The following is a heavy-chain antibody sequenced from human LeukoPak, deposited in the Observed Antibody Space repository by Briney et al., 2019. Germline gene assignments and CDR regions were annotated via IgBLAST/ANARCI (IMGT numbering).Heavy chain of an antibody. CDR3: AKVTMVRGVIKPLYYYYYYMDV. CDR2: INHSGST. D-gene: IGHD3-10*01. J-gene: IGHJ6*03. V-gene: IGHV4-34*01. CDR1: GGSFSGYY. Sequence: SETLSLTCAVYGGSFSGYYWSWIRQPPGKGLEWIGEINHSGSTNYNPSLKSRVTISVDTSKNQFSLKLSSVTAADTAVYYCAKVTMVRGVIKPLYYYYYYMDVWGKGTTVTISS.